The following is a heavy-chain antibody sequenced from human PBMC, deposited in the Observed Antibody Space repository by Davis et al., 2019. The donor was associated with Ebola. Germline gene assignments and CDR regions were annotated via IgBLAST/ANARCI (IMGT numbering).Heavy chain of an antibody. CDR2: IYWDEDK. D-gene: IGHD7-27*01. CDR3: AHRRPGWGFDP. Sequence: SGPTLVKPTQTLTLTCTFSGFSLSTSGVGVVWIRQPPGKALEWLALIYWDEDKRYSPSLKSRVTITKDTSKNQVVLTMTNMDPVDTATYYCAHRRPGWGFDPWGQGTLVTVSS. CDR1: GFSLSTSGVG. J-gene: IGHJ5*02. V-gene: IGHV2-5*02.